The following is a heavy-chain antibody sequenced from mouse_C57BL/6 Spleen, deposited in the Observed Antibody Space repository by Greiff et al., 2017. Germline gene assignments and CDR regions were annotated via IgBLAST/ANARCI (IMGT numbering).Heavy chain of an antibody. D-gene: IGHD1-1*01. CDR1: GYTFTSYW. V-gene: IGHV1-55*01. CDR2: IYPGSGST. Sequence: QVQLQQPGAELVKPGASVKMSCKASGYTFTSYWITWVKQRPGQGLEWIGDIYPGSGSTNYNEKFKSKATLTVDTSSSTAYMQLSSLTSEDSAVYYSARGLITAVVAPFGVWGTGATVTVSS. J-gene: IGHJ1*03. CDR3: ARGLITAVVAPFGV.